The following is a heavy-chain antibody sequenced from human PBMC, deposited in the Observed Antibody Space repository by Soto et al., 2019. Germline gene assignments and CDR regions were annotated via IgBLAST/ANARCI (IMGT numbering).Heavy chain of an antibody. J-gene: IGHJ4*02. Sequence: GESLKFSCKASVYSFANHWIDWVRQLLRPGLECMGVIYPHDSDTKYSPSVRGHVTFSVDKSSSTAYLRSRGLKASDTAIYCCARRIYGAHDYWGQGTLVTVSS. CDR1: VYSFANHW. D-gene: IGHD2-2*02. V-gene: IGHV5-51*01. CDR2: IYPHDSDT. CDR3: ARRIYGAHDY.